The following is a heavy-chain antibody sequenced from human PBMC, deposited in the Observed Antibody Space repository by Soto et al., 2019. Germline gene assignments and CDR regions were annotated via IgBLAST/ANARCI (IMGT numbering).Heavy chain of an antibody. V-gene: IGHV3-49*03. CDR2: IRSKAYGGTT. Sequence: GGSLRLSCTASGFTFGDYAMSWFRQAPGKGLEWVGFIRSKAYGGTTEYAASVKGRFTISRDDSKSIAYLQMNSLKTEDTAVYYCTREGRVDWNYPSYILFDYWGQGTLVTVSS. D-gene: IGHD1-7*01. J-gene: IGHJ4*02. CDR3: TREGRVDWNYPSYILFDY. CDR1: GFTFGDYA.